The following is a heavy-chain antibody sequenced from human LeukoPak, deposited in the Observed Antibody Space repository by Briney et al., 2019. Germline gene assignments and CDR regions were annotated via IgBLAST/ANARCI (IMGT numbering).Heavy chain of an antibody. D-gene: IGHD3-10*01. CDR2: INHSGST. V-gene: IGHV4-34*01. CDR1: GGSFSGYY. Sequence: SETLSLTCAVYGGSFSGYYWSWIRQPPGKGLEWIGEINHSGSTNYNPSLKSRVTISVDTSKNQFSLKLSSVTAADTAVYYCVMWFGEFRTYDAFDIWGQGTMVTVSS. J-gene: IGHJ3*02. CDR3: VMWFGEFRTYDAFDI.